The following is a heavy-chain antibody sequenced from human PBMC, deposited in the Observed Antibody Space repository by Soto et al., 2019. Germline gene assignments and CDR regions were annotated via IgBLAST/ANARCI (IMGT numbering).Heavy chain of an antibody. CDR3: ARAYYYDSSGYYLYNWFDP. D-gene: IGHD3-22*01. CDR2: IIPIFGTA. Sequence: GASVKVSCKASGGTFSSYAISWVRQAPGQGLEWMGGIIPIFGTANYAQKFQGRVTITADESTSTAYMELSSLRSEDTAVYYCARAYYYDSSGYYLYNWFDPWGQGTLVTVSS. J-gene: IGHJ5*02. V-gene: IGHV1-69*13. CDR1: GGTFSSYA.